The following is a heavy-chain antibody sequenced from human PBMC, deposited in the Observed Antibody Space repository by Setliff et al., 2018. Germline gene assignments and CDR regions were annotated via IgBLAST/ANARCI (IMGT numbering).Heavy chain of an antibody. Sequence: SETLSLTCTVSGGSLSGASIVTWIRQPPGKGLEFIGYVYYSGTTNYDPSLKSRVTISVDTSKNQFSLKLSSVTAADTAIYYCARGGTYRYFDYWGQGTRGTAPQ. CDR2: VYYSGTT. CDR3: ARGGTYRYFDY. J-gene: IGHJ4*02. V-gene: IGHV4-61*08. CDR1: GGSLSGAS.